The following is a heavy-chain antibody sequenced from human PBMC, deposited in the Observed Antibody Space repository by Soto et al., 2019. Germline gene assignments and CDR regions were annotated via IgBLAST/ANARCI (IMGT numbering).Heavy chain of an antibody. Sequence: QVQLVQSGAQVKRPGASVTVSCRASGYTFTSYSLHWVRQAPGRRLEWMGWIHAGNGYTKYSQRFQGRVTITRDTSATTVNMDLSSLRSEDTAVYYCARVQYSGDDLRLAFDLWGQGTMVTVSS. J-gene: IGHJ3*01. CDR1: GYTFTSYS. D-gene: IGHD5-12*01. CDR3: ARVQYSGDDLRLAFDL. CDR2: IHAGNGYT. V-gene: IGHV1-3*01.